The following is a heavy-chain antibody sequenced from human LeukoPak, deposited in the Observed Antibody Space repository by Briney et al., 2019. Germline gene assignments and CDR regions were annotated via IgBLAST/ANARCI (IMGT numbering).Heavy chain of an antibody. Sequence: GGSLRLSCAASGFTFSSYWMSWVRQAPGKGLEWVANIKQDGSKEYYVDSVKGRFTISRDNAKNSLYLQMDSLRAEDTAVYYCARGRWLQVTNWYFDLWGRGTLVTVSS. V-gene: IGHV3-7*01. D-gene: IGHD5-24*01. CDR1: GFTFSSYW. CDR3: ARGRWLQVTNWYFDL. J-gene: IGHJ2*01. CDR2: IKQDGSKE.